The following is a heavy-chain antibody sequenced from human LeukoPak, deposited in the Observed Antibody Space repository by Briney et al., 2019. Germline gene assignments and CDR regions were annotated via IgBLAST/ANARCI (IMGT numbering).Heavy chain of an antibody. CDR2: IRSKAYGGTT. Sequence: PGGSLRLSCTASGFTFGDYAMSWVRQAPGKGLEWVGFIRSKAYGGTTEYAASVKGRFTISRDDSKSIAYLQMNSLKTEDTAVYYCTRVSAGGCSSTSCYGGGDYYFDYWGQGTLVTVSS. CDR3: TRVSAGGCSSTSCYGGGDYYFDY. CDR1: GFTFGDYA. J-gene: IGHJ4*02. V-gene: IGHV3-49*04. D-gene: IGHD2-2*01.